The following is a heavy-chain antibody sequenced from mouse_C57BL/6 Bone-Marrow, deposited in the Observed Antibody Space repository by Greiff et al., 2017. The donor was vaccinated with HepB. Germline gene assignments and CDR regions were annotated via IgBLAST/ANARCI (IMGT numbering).Heavy chain of an antibody. J-gene: IGHJ4*01. Sequence: EVQVVESGGGLVQPGGSLKLSCAASGFTFSDYYMYWVRQTPEKRLEWVAYISNGGGSTYYPDTVKGRFTISRDNAKNTLYLQMSRLKSEDTAMYYCASPYYYGSSYGYAMDYWAQGTSVTVSS. CDR3: ASPYYYGSSYGYAMDY. D-gene: IGHD1-1*01. CDR2: ISNGGGST. CDR1: GFTFSDYY. V-gene: IGHV5-12*01.